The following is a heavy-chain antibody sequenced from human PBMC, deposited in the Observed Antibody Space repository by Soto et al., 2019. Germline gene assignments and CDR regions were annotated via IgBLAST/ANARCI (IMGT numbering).Heavy chain of an antibody. J-gene: IGHJ4*02. D-gene: IGHD1-1*01. CDR3: ARGRYGDY. V-gene: IGHV1-18*01. Sequence: QVHLVQSGAEVKKPGASVKVSCKCSGYTFTSYGIIWVRQAPGQGLEWMGWISAHNDNTDYAQKLQGRVTVTRDTSTSTAYMELRSLRSDATAVYYCARGRYGDYWGQGALVTVSS. CDR1: GYTFTSYG. CDR2: ISAHNDNT.